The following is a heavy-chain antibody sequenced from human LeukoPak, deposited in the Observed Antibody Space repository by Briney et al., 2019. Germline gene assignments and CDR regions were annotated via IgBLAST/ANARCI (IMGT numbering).Heavy chain of an antibody. D-gene: IGHD1-26*01. Sequence: GGSLRLSCAASGFTLSNYEMSWVRQAPGKGLEWVSTITGSGGSTYYADSVKGRFTISRDNSKNTLYLQMNSLRAEDTAVYYCAKDQEWELLGGAFHNWFDPWGQGTLVTVSS. V-gene: IGHV3-23*01. CDR3: AKDQEWELLGGAFHNWFDP. J-gene: IGHJ5*02. CDR1: GFTLSNYE. CDR2: ITGSGGST.